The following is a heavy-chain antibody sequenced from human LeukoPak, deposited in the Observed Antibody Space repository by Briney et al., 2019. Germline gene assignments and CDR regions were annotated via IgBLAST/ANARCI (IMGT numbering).Heavy chain of an antibody. CDR3: ATKDGYYYDSSGEWFDP. CDR1: GYTFTGYY. Sequence: ASVKVSCKASGYTFTGYYMHWVRQAPGQGLEWMGWINPNSGGTNYAQKFQGRVTMTRDTSISTAYMELSRLRSDDTAVYYCATKDGYYYDSSGEWFDPWGQGTLVTVSS. J-gene: IGHJ5*02. D-gene: IGHD3-22*01. V-gene: IGHV1-2*02. CDR2: INPNSGGT.